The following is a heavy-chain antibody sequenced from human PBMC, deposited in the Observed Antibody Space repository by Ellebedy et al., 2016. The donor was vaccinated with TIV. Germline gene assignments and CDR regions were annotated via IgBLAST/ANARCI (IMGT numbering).Heavy chain of an antibody. CDR1: GFTFSIYW. CDR2: IKQDGSEK. Sequence: GESLKISCAASGFTFSIYWMSWVRQAPGKGLECVANIKQDGSEKSYVDSVKGRFTISRDNAKNSLYLQMNSLRAEDTAVYYCSRHTDYALDYWGQGTTVTVSS. CDR3: SRHTDYALDY. D-gene: IGHD4-17*01. J-gene: IGHJ4*03. V-gene: IGHV3-7*01.